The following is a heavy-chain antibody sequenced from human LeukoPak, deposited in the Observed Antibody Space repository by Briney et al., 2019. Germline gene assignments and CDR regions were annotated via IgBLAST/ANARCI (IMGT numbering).Heavy chain of an antibody. V-gene: IGHV3-48*01. Sequence: GGSLRLSCAASGFNFSSYWMHWVRQAPGKGPEWVSYISRTSSVIYYADSVKGRFTVSRDNGEQSLYLQMNSLRVEDTALYYCARDGYNWADFWGQGTLVTVSS. D-gene: IGHD5-24*01. CDR3: ARDGYNWADF. CDR1: GFNFSSYW. CDR2: ISRTSSVI. J-gene: IGHJ4*02.